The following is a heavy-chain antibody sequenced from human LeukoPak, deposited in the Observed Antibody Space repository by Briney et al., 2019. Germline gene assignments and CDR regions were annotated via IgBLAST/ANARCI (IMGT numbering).Heavy chain of an antibody. J-gene: IGHJ4*02. V-gene: IGHV3-11*06. D-gene: IGHD6-6*01. CDR2: ISSRSNYT. Sequence: PGGSLRLSCAASGFTFSDDYMSWIRQAPGKGLEWVSYISSRSNYTNYADSVKGRFTISRDNAKHSLYLQMNSLRAEDTAMYYCARGEEYSSSSGPVDYWGQGTLVTVSS. CDR3: ARGEEYSSSSGPVDY. CDR1: GFTFSDDY.